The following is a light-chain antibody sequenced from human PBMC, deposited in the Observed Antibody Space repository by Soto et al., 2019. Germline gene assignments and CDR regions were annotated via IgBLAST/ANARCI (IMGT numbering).Light chain of an antibody. CDR2: LGS. V-gene: IGKV2-28*01. Sequence: DIVMTQSPLSLRVTPGEPASISCRSSQSLLHSSGYNYLHWYLQKPGQSPQLLISLGSDRSSGVPDRFSGSGSGTDCTLNISRVEAEDVGVYYCMQPLQAPWTFGQGTKVEIK. CDR3: MQPLQAPWT. J-gene: IGKJ1*01. CDR1: QSLLHSSGYNY.